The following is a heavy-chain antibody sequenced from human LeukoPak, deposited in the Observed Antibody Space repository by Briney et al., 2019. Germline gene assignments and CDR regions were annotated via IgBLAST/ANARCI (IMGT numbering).Heavy chain of an antibody. V-gene: IGHV3-7*01. CDR2: IKQDGSEK. J-gene: IGHJ4*02. D-gene: IGHD3-22*01. CDR1: GFTFSSYW. CDR3: ARDLNDYYDSSGYYYY. Sequence: GGSLRLSCAASGFTFSSYWMSWVRQAPAKGLEWVANIKQDGSEKYYVDSVKGRFTISRGNAKNSLYLQMNSLRAEDTAVYYCARDLNDYYDSSGYYYYWGQGTLVTVSS.